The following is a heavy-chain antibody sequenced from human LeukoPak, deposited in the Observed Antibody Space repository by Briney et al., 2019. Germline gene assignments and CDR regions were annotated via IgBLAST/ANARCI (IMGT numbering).Heavy chain of an antibody. D-gene: IGHD2-15*01. CDR1: GGSISKSNYY. Sequence: SETLSLTCIVSGGSISKSNYYWGWIRQPPGKGLEWIGSIYYSGNSYYNSSLKSRVTISVDTSKNQFSLRLNSLTAADTAVYYCARLVPPGGGDCTGSNCHTVYYFDYWGQGTLVTVSS. CDR3: ARLVPPGGGDCTGSNCHTVYYFDY. CDR2: IYYSGNS. J-gene: IGHJ4*02. V-gene: IGHV4-39*01.